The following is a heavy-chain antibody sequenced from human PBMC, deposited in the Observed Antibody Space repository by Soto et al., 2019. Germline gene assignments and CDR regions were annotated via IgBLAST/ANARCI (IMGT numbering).Heavy chain of an antibody. J-gene: IGHJ3*02. Sequence: LRLSCAVSGXTVSYNYMNWVRQAPGKGLEWVSVIYRGGDTFYADSVKGRFTISRDNSKNTLYLQMNSLRAEDTAVYYCARGMYGSGSYYIGDAFDMWGQGTMVTVSS. CDR3: ARGMYGSGSYYIGDAFDM. CDR1: GXTVSYNY. D-gene: IGHD3-10*01. V-gene: IGHV3-53*01. CDR2: IYRGGDT.